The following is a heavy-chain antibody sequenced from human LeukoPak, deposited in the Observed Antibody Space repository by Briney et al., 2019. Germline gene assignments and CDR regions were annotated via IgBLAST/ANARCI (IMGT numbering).Heavy chain of an antibody. CDR3: ARAIGNSGFNLDY. CDR1: GFTFSTHG. V-gene: IGHV3-33*01. CDR2: IWHDGGRK. Sequence: PGGSLRLSCVVSGFTFSTHGFHWVRQAPGKGLEWVSVIWHDGGRKEYADSVRGRFTISRDNSNLYLQMNSLRAEDTAIYYCARAIGNSGFNLDYWGQGTPVTVSS. D-gene: IGHD5-12*01. J-gene: IGHJ4*02.